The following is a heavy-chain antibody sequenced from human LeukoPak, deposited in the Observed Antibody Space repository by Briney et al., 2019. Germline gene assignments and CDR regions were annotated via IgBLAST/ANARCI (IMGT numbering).Heavy chain of an antibody. CDR2: ISGDSRHI. CDR3: AKENGAWSGSSGPFDY. D-gene: IGHD1-26*01. Sequence: SGGSLRLSCAASGFTFDDYAMHWVRQAPGKGLEWVSCISGDSRHIYQADSVKGRFTISRDNAKNSLYLQMNNLRVEDTAVYYCAKENGAWSGSSGPFDYWGQGTLVTVSS. J-gene: IGHJ4*02. CDR1: GFTFDDYA. V-gene: IGHV3-21*01.